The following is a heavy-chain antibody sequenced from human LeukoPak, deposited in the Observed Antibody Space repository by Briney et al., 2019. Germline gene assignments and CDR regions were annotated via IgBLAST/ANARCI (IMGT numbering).Heavy chain of an antibody. CDR2: ISSSGSTI. CDR1: GFTFSSYE. V-gene: IGHV3-48*03. D-gene: IGHD6-6*01. J-gene: IGHJ6*02. CDR3: ARDPYSSTWSYGMDV. Sequence: QSGGSLRLSCAASGFTFSSYEMNWVRQAPGKGLERVSYISSSGSTIYYADSVKGRFTISRDNAKNSLFLQMNTLRAEDTAVYYCARDPYSSTWSYGMDVWGQGTTVTVSS.